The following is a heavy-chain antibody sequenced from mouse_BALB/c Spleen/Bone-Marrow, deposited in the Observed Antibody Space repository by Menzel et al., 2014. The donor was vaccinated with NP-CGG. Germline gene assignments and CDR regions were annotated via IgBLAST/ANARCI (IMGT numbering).Heavy chain of an antibody. D-gene: IGHD2-14*01. J-gene: IGHJ2*01. CDR1: GFTFSSYG. CDR2: INSNGGST. Sequence: EVMLVESGGGLVQPGGSLKLSCAASGFTFSSYGMSWVRQTPDKRLELVATINSNGGSTYYPDSVKGRFTFSRDNAKNTLYLQMSSLKSEDTAMYYCARENYRSHYYFDYWGQGTTLTVSS. CDR3: ARENYRSHYYFDY. V-gene: IGHV5-6-3*01.